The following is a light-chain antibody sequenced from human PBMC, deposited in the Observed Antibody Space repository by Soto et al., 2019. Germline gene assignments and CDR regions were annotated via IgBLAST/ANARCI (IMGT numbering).Light chain of an antibody. V-gene: IGLV2-8*01. CDR2: EVT. CDR3: SSYAGSDNPYV. Sequence: HSVLTQPPSASVPPGQSVTICCTGTSGDVGGYDYVSWYQQHPGKAPKLMIYEVTKRPLGVPDRFSGSKSGNTASLTVSGLQAEDEADYYCSSYAGSDNPYVFGTGTKVTVL. J-gene: IGLJ1*01. CDR1: SGDVGGYDY.